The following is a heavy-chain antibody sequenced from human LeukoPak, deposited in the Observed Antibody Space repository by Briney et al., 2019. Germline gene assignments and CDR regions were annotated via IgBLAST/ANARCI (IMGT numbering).Heavy chain of an antibody. J-gene: IGHJ4*02. Sequence: GASVKISCKASGYTFTSYDINWVRQATGQGLEWMGWMNPNSGNTGYAQKFQGRVTMTRNTSISTAYMELSSLRSEDTAVYYCARGPPGELSLFLGIGFDYWGQGTLVTVSS. CDR3: ARGPPGELSLFLGIGFDY. V-gene: IGHV1-8*02. D-gene: IGHD3-16*02. CDR2: MNPNSGNT. CDR1: GYTFTSYD.